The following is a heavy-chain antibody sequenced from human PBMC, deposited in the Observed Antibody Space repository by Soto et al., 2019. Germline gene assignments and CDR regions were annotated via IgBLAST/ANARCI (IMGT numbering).Heavy chain of an antibody. D-gene: IGHD6-19*01. CDR3: ARGVLAVAATRYYYYGMDV. CDR1: GGSFRGYY. Sequence: SETLSLTCTVYGGSFRGYYWSWIRQPPGKGLEWIGEINHSGSTNYNPSLKSRVTISVDTSKNQFSLKLSSVTAAGTAVYYCARGVLAVAATRYYYYGMDVWGQGTTVTVSS. CDR2: INHSGST. J-gene: IGHJ6*02. V-gene: IGHV4-34*01.